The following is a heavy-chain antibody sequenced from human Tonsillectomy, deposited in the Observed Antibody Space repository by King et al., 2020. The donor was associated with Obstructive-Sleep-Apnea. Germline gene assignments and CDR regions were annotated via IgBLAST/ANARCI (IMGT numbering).Heavy chain of an antibody. CDR1: GFTFADYA. Sequence: QLVQSGGGLVQPGRSLRLSCTASGFTFADYAMSWFRQAPGKGLEWVGFIRSKPYGGTIEYAASVKGRFTISRDDSKSIVYLHMNSLKTEDTAVYYCTRDPEVVVITYDAFDIWGQGTMVTVSS. CDR3: TRDPEVVVITYDAFDI. D-gene: IGHD3-22*01. V-gene: IGHV3-49*03. CDR2: IRSKPYGGTI. J-gene: IGHJ3*02.